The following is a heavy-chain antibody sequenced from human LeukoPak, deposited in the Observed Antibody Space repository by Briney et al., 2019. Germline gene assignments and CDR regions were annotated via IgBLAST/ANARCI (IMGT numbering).Heavy chain of an antibody. Sequence: GGSLRLSCAASGFTFSSYGMHWVRQAPGKGLEWVAFIRYDGSKKYYADSVKGRFTISRDNAKNSLYLQMNSLRAEDTAVYYCARDPGSYGIIEISGCFDYWGQGTLVTVSS. CDR1: GFTFSSYG. V-gene: IGHV3-30*02. CDR3: ARDPGSYGIIEISGCFDY. D-gene: IGHD5-18*01. J-gene: IGHJ4*02. CDR2: IRYDGSKK.